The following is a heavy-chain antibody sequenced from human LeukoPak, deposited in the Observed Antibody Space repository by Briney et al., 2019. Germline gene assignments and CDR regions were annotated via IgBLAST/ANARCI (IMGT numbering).Heavy chain of an antibody. D-gene: IGHD5-12*01. CDR1: GGTFSSYA. Sequence: SVKVSCKASGGTFSSYAISWMRQAPGQGLEWMGRIIPIFGTANYAQKFQGRVTITADKSTSTAYMELSSLRSEDTAVYYCARGDIVATIPFDYWGQGTLVTVSS. V-gene: IGHV1-69*06. J-gene: IGHJ4*02. CDR3: ARGDIVATIPFDY. CDR2: IIPIFGTA.